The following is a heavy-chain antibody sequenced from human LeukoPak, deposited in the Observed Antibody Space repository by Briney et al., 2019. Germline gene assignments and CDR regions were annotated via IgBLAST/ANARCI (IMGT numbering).Heavy chain of an antibody. D-gene: IGHD3-22*01. V-gene: IGHV5-51*01. CDR1: GYSFTSYW. Sequence: GESLKISCKSSGYSFTSYWIGWVRQMPGKGLEWMGIIYPGDSDTRYSPSFQGQVTISADKSISTAYLQWSSLKASDTAMYYCARRYDSSGYCLDYWGQGTLVTVSS. CDR2: IYPGDSDT. J-gene: IGHJ4*02. CDR3: ARRYDSSGYCLDY.